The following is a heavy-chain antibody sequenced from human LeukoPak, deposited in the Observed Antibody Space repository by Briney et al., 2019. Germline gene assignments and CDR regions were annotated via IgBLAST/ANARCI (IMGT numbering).Heavy chain of an antibody. J-gene: IGHJ4*02. CDR1: GGTFSSYA. CDR3: AHSYYYDSSGYDYYFDY. V-gene: IGHV1-69*04. CDR2: IIPILGIA. D-gene: IGHD3-22*01. Sequence: SVKISCKASGGTFSSYAISWVRQAPGQGLEWMGRIIPILGIANYAQKFQGRVTITADKSTSTAYMELSSLRSEDTAVYYCAHSYYYDSSGYDYYFDYWGQGTLVTVSS.